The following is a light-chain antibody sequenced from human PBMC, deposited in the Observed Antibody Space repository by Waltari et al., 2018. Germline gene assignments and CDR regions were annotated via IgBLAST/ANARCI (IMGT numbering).Light chain of an antibody. Sequence: EIVLTPSPGTPSFSTGKRATLSCRASQILSNNFLAWYQQMSGQPPRLLIYGASRRATGIPDRFSVAGSGTDFTLTISRLEAEDSAVYYCQQYANSPYTFGQGTKLEV. CDR3: QQYANSPYT. CDR2: GAS. V-gene: IGKV3-20*01. CDR1: QILSNNF. J-gene: IGKJ2*01.